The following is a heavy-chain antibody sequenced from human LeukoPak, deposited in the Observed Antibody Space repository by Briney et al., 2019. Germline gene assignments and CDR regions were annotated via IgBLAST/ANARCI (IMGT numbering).Heavy chain of an antibody. Sequence: GASVKVSCKASGYTFTSYAMNWVRQAPGQGLEWMGWINTNTGNPTYAQGFTGLFVFSLDTSVSTAYLQISSLKAEDTAVYYCARSYYDFWSGYYVGIIGYWGQGTLVTVSS. CDR2: INTNTGNP. J-gene: IGHJ4*02. V-gene: IGHV7-4-1*02. D-gene: IGHD3-3*01. CDR3: ARSYYDFWSGYYVGIIGY. CDR1: GYTFTSYA.